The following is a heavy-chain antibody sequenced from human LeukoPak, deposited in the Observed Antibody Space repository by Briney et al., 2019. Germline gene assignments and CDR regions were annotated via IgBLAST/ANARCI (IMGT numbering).Heavy chain of an antibody. CDR1: GFTFSDYT. J-gene: IGHJ4*02. D-gene: IGHD4-17*01. CDR2: ISRSSFFM. CDR3: ARGEHGDSVVGY. Sequence: PGGSLRLSCAASGFTFSDYTMNWVRQAPGKGLEWVSSISRSSFFMYYADSIKGRFTISRDNAKKSLYLQMNSLSAEDTAVYYCARGEHGDSVVGYWGQGILVTVSS. V-gene: IGHV3-21*01.